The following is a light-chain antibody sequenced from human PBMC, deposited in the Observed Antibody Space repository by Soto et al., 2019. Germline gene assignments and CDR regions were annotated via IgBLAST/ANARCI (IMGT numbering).Light chain of an antibody. CDR2: SAS. V-gene: IGKV1-39*01. Sequence: DIQMTQSPSSLSAFVGDRVTITCRAGQSISTYLNWYQQKPGKAPKVLIYSASSLQSGVPSRFSGSGSGTDFTLTISSLQPEDVATYYCQQSYSAPEWTFGQGTKVEIK. J-gene: IGKJ1*01. CDR1: QSISTY. CDR3: QQSYSAPEWT.